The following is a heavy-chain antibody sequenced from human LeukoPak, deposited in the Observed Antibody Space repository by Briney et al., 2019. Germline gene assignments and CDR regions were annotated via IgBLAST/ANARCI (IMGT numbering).Heavy chain of an antibody. V-gene: IGHV3-30-3*01. CDR3: ASIAAAGTGWFDP. J-gene: IGHJ5*02. CDR2: ISYDGSNK. CDR1: GFTFSSYA. Sequence: PGGSLRLSCAASGFTFSSYAMHWVRQAPGKGLEWVAVISYDGSNKYYADSVKGRFTISRDNSKNTLYLQMNSLRAEDTAVYYCASIAAAGTGWFDPWGQGTLVTVSS. D-gene: IGHD6-13*01.